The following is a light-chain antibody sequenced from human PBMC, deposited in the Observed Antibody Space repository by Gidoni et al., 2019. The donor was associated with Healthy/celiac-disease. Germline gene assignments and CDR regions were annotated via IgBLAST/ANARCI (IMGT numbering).Light chain of an antibody. V-gene: IGLV1-44*01. CDR3: AAWDDSLNGWV. CDR1: SSNIGSNT. Sequence: QSVLTQPPSASGTPGQRVTISCSGSSSNIGSNTVNWYQQLPGTAPKLLIYSNNQRPSGVPDLFSGSKSGTSASLAISGLQSEDEADYYSAAWDDSLNGWVFGGGTKLTVL. CDR2: SNN. J-gene: IGLJ3*02.